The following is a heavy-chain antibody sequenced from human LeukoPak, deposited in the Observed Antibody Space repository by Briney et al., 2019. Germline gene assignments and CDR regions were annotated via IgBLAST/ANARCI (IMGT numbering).Heavy chain of an antibody. CDR2: INVEGDYI. V-gene: IGHV3-74*01. D-gene: IGHD3-22*01. CDR3: ARDLTGPYDH. CDR1: GFIASTFW. Sequence: GGSLRLSCAASGFIASTFWMHWVRQAPGKGLVWVARINVEGDYIDYAESVKGRFTISRDSAKNSLYLQMNSLRPEDTGVYYCARDLTGPYDHWGQGTLVTVSS. J-gene: IGHJ4*02.